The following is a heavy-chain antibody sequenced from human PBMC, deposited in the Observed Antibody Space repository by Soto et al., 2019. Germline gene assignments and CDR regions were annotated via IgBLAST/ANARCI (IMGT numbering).Heavy chain of an antibody. CDR1: GYTFTSYG. CDR2: ISAYNGNT. V-gene: IGHV1-18*01. J-gene: IGHJ6*02. D-gene: IGHD3-10*01. Sequence: QVQLVQSGAEVKKPGASVKVSCKASGYTFTSYGISWVRQAPGQGLEWMGWISAYNGNTNYAQKLQGRVTMTTDTSTSTAYMELSSLRSDDTAVYYCARDPSSSGWFGKYYYYGMDVWGQGTTVTVSS. CDR3: ARDPSSSGWFGKYYYYGMDV.